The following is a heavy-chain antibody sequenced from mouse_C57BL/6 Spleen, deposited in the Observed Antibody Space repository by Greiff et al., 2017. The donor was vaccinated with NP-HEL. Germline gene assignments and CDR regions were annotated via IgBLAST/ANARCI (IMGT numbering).Heavy chain of an antibody. J-gene: IGHJ1*03. CDR1: GYTFTDYE. V-gene: IGHV1-15*01. CDR2: IDPETGGT. CDR3: TRWNIWCFDV. D-gene: IGHD5-2*01. Sequence: QVQLQQSGAELVRPGASVTLSCKASGYTFTDYEMHWVKQTPVHGLEWIGAIDPETGGTAYNQKFKGKAILTADKSSSTAYMELRSLTSEDSAVYYCTRWNIWCFDVWGTGTTVTVSS.